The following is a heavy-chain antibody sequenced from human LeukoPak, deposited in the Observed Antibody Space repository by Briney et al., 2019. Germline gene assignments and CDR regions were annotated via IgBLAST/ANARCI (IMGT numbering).Heavy chain of an antibody. V-gene: IGHV3-53*01. Sequence: GGSLRLSCAASGLTVSTNYVTWVRHAPGKGLEWVSVIHSVGSTYYADSVKGRFSISRDSSKNTVYLQMNSLRVEDTAVYYCARGSGAMDVWGKGTTVTVSS. CDR3: ARGSGAMDV. CDR1: GLTVSTNY. J-gene: IGHJ6*04. D-gene: IGHD7-27*01. CDR2: IHSVGST.